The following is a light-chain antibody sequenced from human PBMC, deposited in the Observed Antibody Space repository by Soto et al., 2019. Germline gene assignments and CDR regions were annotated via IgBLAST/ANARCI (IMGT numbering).Light chain of an antibody. CDR1: SSNIGKNY. J-gene: IGLJ2*01. CDR3: GAWDTSRNPGEL. Sequence: QSVLTQPPSVSAAPGQKVTISCSGSSSNIGKNYVSWYQQLPGTAPKLLIYENNQRPSGIPDRFSGSKSGTSATLAITGLQTGDEADYYCGAWDTSRNPGELFGGGTKVTVL. V-gene: IGLV1-51*01. CDR2: ENN.